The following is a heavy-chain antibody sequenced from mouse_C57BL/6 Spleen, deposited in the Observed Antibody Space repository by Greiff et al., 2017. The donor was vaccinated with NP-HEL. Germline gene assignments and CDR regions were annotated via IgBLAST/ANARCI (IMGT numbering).Heavy chain of an antibody. CDR2: IYPGDGDT. V-gene: IGHV1-80*01. Sequence: VKLQESGAELVKPGASVKISCKASGYAFSSYWMNWVKQRPGKGLEWIGQIYPGDGDTNYNGKFKGKATLTADKSSSTAYMQLSSLTSEDSAVYFCARSEASGSSPYAMDYWGQGTSVTVSS. J-gene: IGHJ4*01. CDR1: GYAFSSYW. CDR3: ARSEASGSSPYAMDY. D-gene: IGHD1-1*01.